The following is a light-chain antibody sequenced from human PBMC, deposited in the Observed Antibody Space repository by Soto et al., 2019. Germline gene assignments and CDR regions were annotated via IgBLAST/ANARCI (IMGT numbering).Light chain of an antibody. CDR1: QNIYSN. Sequence: EIVMTQSPATLSVSPGERATLSCRASQNIYSNVAWYQQRPGQAPRLLIHDISTRATGVPARFRGSGSGTEFTLSISGLQSEDFAVYFCQQYNNWPFSFGQGTRLEIK. CDR2: DIS. CDR3: QQYNNWPFS. V-gene: IGKV3-15*01. J-gene: IGKJ5*01.